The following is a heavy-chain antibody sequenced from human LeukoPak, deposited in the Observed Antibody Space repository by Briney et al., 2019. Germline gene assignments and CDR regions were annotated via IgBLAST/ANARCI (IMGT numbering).Heavy chain of an antibody. CDR1: EFTFSNYA. Sequence: GGSLRLSCAASEFTFSNYAMHWVRQAPGKGLEWVATISYDGSNKYYADSVKGRFTISRDSSKDTLYLQMNSLRAEDTAVYYCARDSLGMSTLDSWGQGTLVTVSS. D-gene: IGHD5/OR15-5a*01. V-gene: IGHV3-30*14. CDR2: ISYDGSNK. J-gene: IGHJ4*02. CDR3: ARDSLGMSTLDS.